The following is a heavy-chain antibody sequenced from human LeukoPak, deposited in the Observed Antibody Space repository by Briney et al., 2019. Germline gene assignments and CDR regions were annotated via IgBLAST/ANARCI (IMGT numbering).Heavy chain of an antibody. CDR2: IIPIFGTA. V-gene: IGHV1-69*01. CDR3: ARDYLGLHYFDY. Sequence: SVKVSCKASGGTFSSYAISWVRQAPGQGLEWMGGIIPIFGTANYAQKFQGRVTITADESTSTAYMELSSLRSEDTAVYYCARDYLGLHYFDYWGQGTLVTVSS. CDR1: GGTFSSYA. D-gene: IGHD2/OR15-2a*01. J-gene: IGHJ4*02.